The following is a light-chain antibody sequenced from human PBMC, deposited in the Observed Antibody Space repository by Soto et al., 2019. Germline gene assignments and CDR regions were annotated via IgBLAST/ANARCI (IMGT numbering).Light chain of an antibody. CDR1: SSDVGGYNY. CDR3: SSYTSSSTLPYV. J-gene: IGLJ1*01. Sequence: QSVLTQPASVSGSPGQSITISCTGTSSDVGGYNYVSWYQQHPGKAPKLMIYDVSNRPSGVSNRFSGSKSGITASLTISGLQAEDEADYYCSSYTSSSTLPYVFGTGTKVTVL. CDR2: DVS. V-gene: IGLV2-14*01.